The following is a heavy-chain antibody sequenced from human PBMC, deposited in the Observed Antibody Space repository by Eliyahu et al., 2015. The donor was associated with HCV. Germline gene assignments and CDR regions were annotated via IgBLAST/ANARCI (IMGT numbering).Heavy chain of an antibody. CDR2: INHSGST. Sequence: QVQLQQWGAGLLKPSETLSLTCAVYGGSFSGYYWSWIRQPPGKGLEWIGEINHSGSTNYNPSLKSRVTISVDTSKNQFSLKLSSVTAADTAVYYCARTGEYDYVWGRNYYYYYMDVWGKGTTVTVSS. V-gene: IGHV4-34*01. D-gene: IGHD3-16*01. CDR3: ARTGEYDYVWGRNYYYYYMDV. J-gene: IGHJ6*03. CDR1: GGSFSGYY.